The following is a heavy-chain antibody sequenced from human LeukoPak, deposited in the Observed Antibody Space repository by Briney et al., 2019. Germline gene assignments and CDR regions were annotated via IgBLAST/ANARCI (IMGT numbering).Heavy chain of an antibody. D-gene: IGHD6-19*01. CDR1: GYSCTNYW. V-gene: IGHV5-51*01. J-gene: IGHJ4*02. CDR3: ARKLAVGGTYEY. Sequence: GESLKISCKGSGYSCTNYWIGWVRQMPGKGLEWMGIIYPGGSDTRYSPSFQGQVTISADKSINIAYLQWSSLKASDTAMYYCARKLAVGGTYEYWGQGTLVNVSS. CDR2: IYPGGSDT.